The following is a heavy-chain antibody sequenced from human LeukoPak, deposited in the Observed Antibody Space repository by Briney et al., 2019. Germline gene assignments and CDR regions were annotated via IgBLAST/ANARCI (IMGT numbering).Heavy chain of an antibody. CDR1: GFTFSSYG. V-gene: IGHV3-30*02. J-gene: IGHJ4*02. CDR3: ASFYGPDSSYHFDY. Sequence: GGSLRLSCAASGFTFSSYGMHWVRQAPGKGLEWVAFIRYDGSNKYYADSVKGRFTISRDNSKNTLYLQMNSLRAEDTAVYYCASFYGPDSSYHFDYWGQGTLVTVSS. D-gene: IGHD2/OR15-2a*01. CDR2: IRYDGSNK.